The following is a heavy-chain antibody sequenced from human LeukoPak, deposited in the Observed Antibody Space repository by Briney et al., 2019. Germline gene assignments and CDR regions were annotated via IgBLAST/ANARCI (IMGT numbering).Heavy chain of an antibody. CDR3: AKDRRDGSGSYTFDY. D-gene: IGHD3-10*01. CDR1: GFNFGDYV. Sequence: PGGSLRLSCAASGFNFGDYVMYWVREPRGKALEWVSLVNGDGSTYNGDAAKGRFTISRDNTKNSLDLQMTSLTSDDTGLYYCAKDRRDGSGSYTFDYWGQGTMVTVSS. V-gene: IGHV3-43*02. J-gene: IGHJ4*02. CDR2: VNGDGST.